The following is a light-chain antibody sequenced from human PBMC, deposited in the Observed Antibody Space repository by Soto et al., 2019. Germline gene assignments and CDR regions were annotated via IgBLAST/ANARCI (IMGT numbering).Light chain of an antibody. Sequence: EMVLTQSPGTLSLSPGERATLSCRASQSVSSSYLAWYQKKPGQAPRLLIYGASNRANGIPDRFSGSGSGTDFTLTISRLEPEDFAVYYCQQYGTSPYTFGQGTKVDIK. CDR3: QQYGTSPYT. V-gene: IGKV3-20*01. CDR1: QSVSSSY. CDR2: GAS. J-gene: IGKJ2*01.